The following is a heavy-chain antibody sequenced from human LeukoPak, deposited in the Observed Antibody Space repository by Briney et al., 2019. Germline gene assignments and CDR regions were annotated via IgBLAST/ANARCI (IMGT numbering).Heavy chain of an antibody. Sequence: GGSLRLSCAASEFTFSNYWMNWVRQAPGKGLEWVANIKHDGAEKYYVDSVRGRFTISRDNAKNSLYLQMNSLRAEDTAVYYCTRDLSVYDWGQGTLVTVSS. CDR3: TRDLSVYD. D-gene: IGHD3-3*01. J-gene: IGHJ4*02. CDR2: IKHDGAEK. CDR1: EFTFSNYW. V-gene: IGHV3-7*01.